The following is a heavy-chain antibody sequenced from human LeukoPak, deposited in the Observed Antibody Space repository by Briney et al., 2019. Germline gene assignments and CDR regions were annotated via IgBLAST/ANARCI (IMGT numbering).Heavy chain of an antibody. CDR3: ARAVPEYDYVWGSYRLNYFDY. V-gene: IGHV4-38-2*02. D-gene: IGHD3-16*02. Sequence: SETLSLTRTVSGYSISSGYYWGWIRPPPGKGLEWIGSIYHSGSTYYNPSLKSRVTISVDTSKNQFSLKLSSVTAADTAVYYCARAVPEYDYVWGSYRLNYFDYWGQGTLVTVSS. J-gene: IGHJ4*02. CDR1: GYSISSGYY. CDR2: IYHSGST.